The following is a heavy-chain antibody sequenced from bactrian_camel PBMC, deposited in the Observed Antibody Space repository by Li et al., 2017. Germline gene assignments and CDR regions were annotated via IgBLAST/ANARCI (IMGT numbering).Heavy chain of an antibody. D-gene: IGHD3*01. V-gene: IGHV3S9*01. CDR3: AEGRGTRGEHCYSLNY. CDR2: MSSDGRT. J-gene: IGHJ4*01. Sequence: HVQLVESGGGSVQPGGSLRLSCKYSISRYCLGWFRRVPGKEREGVASMSSDGRTTYAESVKGRFTISHDKAKNTLFLQMNNLQPEDTAMYYCAEGRGTRGEHCYSLNYWGQGTQVTVS. CDR1: YSISRYC.